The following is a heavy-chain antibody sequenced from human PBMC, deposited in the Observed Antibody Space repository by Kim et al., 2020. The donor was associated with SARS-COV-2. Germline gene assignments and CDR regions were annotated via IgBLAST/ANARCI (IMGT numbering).Heavy chain of an antibody. J-gene: IGHJ4*02. Sequence: SVKVSCKASGGTFSSYAISWVRQAPGQGLEWMGGIIPIFGTANYAQKFQGRVTITADESTSTAYMELSSLRSEDTAVYYCARALAVGRGYSGYDPKTYYYYFDYWGQGTLVTVSS. CDR3: ARALAVGRGYSGYDPKTYYYYFDY. CDR2: IIPIFGTA. D-gene: IGHD5-12*01. V-gene: IGHV1-69*13. CDR1: GGTFSSYA.